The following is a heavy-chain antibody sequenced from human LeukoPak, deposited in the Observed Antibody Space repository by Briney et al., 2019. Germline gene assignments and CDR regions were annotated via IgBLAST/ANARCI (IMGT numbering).Heavy chain of an antibody. Sequence: GGSLRLSCAASGFTFSSYRMHWVRQAPGKGLVWVSRINSDGSSTSCADSVKGRFTISRDNAKNTLYLQMNSLRAEDTAVYYCARDAHGSGSYWAYYYGMDVWGQGTTVTVSS. D-gene: IGHD3-10*01. CDR3: ARDAHGSGSYWAYYYGMDV. CDR2: INSDGSST. J-gene: IGHJ6*02. CDR1: GFTFSSYR. V-gene: IGHV3-74*01.